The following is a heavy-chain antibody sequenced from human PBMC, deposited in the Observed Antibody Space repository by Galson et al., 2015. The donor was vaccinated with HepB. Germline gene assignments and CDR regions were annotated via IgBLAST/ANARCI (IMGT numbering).Heavy chain of an antibody. V-gene: IGHV3-30*03. CDR1: GFTFSNYG. D-gene: IGHD3-3*01. Sequence: RLSCAASGFTFSNYGIHWVRQAPGKGLEWVATLSYDGNNQFYADSVKGRFIISRDVSKSTIYLQMNNLRAGDTAVYYCARSPLRFLDWLPYYDYYYMDVWGEGTTVTVSS. J-gene: IGHJ6*03. CDR3: ARSPLRFLDWLPYYDYYYMDV. CDR2: LSYDGNNQ.